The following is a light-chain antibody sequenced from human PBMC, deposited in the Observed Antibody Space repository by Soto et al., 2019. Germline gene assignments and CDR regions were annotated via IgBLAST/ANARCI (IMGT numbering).Light chain of an antibody. CDR2: GAS. CDR3: QLDGTSPT. Sequence: EIVLTQSPGTLSLSPGERATLSCRASQSVSNNYLAWYQQKPGQAPRRLIFGASGRATGIPTRFSGSGSGTDCTLTISRLEPEDFAVYYCQLDGTSPTFGQGTKVEIK. V-gene: IGKV3-20*01. CDR1: QSVSNNY. J-gene: IGKJ1*01.